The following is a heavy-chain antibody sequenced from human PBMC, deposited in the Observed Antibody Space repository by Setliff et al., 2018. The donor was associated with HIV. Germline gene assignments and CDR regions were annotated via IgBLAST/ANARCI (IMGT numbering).Heavy chain of an antibody. CDR3: TREGRGDPAMATTRIDY. CDR1: GDSISSGSYF. D-gene: IGHD1-1*01. CDR2: IYYTGFA. Sequence: VSGDSISSGSYFWGWIRQTPGKGLEWIGNIYYTGFAYYNPSLKSRVTISLDTSKTHFFLNLTSVTDADTAVYFCTREGRGDPAMATTRIDYWGQGKLVTVSS. J-gene: IGHJ4*02. V-gene: IGHV4-39*02.